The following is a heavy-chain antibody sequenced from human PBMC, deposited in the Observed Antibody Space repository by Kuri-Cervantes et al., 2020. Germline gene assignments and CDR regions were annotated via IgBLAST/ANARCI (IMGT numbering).Heavy chain of an antibody. CDR2: IYWDDDK. CDR3: ARRRAAARPWYFDY. CDR1: GFSLSTSGVS. Sequence: SGPTLVKPTQTLTLTCTFSGFSLSTSGVSVGWIRQPPGKALEWLALIYWDDDKRYSPSLKSRLTITKDTSKNQVVLTMTNMDPVDTATYYCARRRAAARPWYFDYWGQGTLVTVSS. J-gene: IGHJ4*02. D-gene: IGHD6-13*01. V-gene: IGHV2-5*02.